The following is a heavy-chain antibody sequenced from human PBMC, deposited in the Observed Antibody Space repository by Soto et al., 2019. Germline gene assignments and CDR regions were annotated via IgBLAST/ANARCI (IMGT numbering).Heavy chain of an antibody. J-gene: IGHJ4*02. D-gene: IGHD4-17*01. V-gene: IGHV4-34*01. Sequence: QVQLQQWGAGLLKPSETLSLTCAVYGGSFSGYYWSWIRQPPGKGLEWIGEINPSGSTNYTPSLKXRVTMSRDTPKNQSSLKLTSVTAADTAVYYCARGRDGGAANWGQGTLVTVSS. CDR3: ARGRDGGAAN. CDR1: GGSFSGYY. CDR2: INPSGST.